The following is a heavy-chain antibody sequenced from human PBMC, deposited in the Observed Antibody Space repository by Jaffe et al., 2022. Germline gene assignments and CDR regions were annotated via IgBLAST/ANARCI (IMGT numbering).Heavy chain of an antibody. Sequence: QVQLVQSGAEVKKPGSSVKVSCKASGGTFSSYAISWVRQAPGQGLEWMGGIIPIFGTANYAQKFQGRVTITTDESTSTAYMELSSLRSEDTAVYYCARTAKDRDAWGNYYYYMDVWGKGTTVTVSS. CDR3: ARTAKDRDAWGNYYYYMDV. J-gene: IGHJ6*03. CDR2: IIPIFGTA. D-gene: IGHD7-27*01. V-gene: IGHV1-69*05. CDR1: GGTFSSYA.